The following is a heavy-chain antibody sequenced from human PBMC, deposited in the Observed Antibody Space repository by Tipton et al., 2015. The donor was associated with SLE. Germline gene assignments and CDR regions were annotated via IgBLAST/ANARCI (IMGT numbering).Heavy chain of an antibody. CDR2: IYHSGST. J-gene: IGHJ3*02. D-gene: IGHD3-3*01. V-gene: IGHV4-38-2*02. CDR1: GYSISSGYY. Sequence: TLSLTCTVSGYSISSGYYWGWIRQPPGKGLEWIGSIYHSGSTYYNPSLKSRVTISVDTSKNHFSLKLSSVTAADTAVYYCARVKNYDFWSGWAAFDIWGQGTMVTVSS. CDR3: ARVKNYDFWSGWAAFDI.